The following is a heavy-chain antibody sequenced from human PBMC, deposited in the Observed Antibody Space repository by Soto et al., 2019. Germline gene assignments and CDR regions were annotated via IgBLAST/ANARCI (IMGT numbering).Heavy chain of an antibody. CDR3: ARDLNDSSGYYSNPTLPHYYYYGMDV. Sequence: GASVKVSCKVSGYTLTELSMHWVRQAPGKGLEWMGGFDPEDGETIYAQKFQGRVTITADESTSTAYMELSSLRSEDTAVYYGARDLNDSSGYYSNPTLPHYYYYGMDVWG. V-gene: IGHV1-24*01. CDR1: GYTLTELS. D-gene: IGHD3-22*01. CDR2: FDPEDGET. J-gene: IGHJ6*02.